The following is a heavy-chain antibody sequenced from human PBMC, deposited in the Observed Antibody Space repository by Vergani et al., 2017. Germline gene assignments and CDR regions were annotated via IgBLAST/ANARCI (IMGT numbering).Heavy chain of an antibody. CDR3: ARDRGTVSPHADAFDI. CDR2: IIPIFGTA. J-gene: IGHJ3*02. D-gene: IGHD1-7*01. V-gene: IGHV1-69*14. CDR1: GGTFSSYA. Sequence: QVQLVQSGAEVKKPGSSVKVSCKASGGTFSSYAISWVRKAPGQGLEWMGRIIPIFGTANYAQKLQGRVTITADKSTSTAYMELSSLRSEDTAVYYCARDRGTVSPHADAFDIWGQGTMVTVSS.